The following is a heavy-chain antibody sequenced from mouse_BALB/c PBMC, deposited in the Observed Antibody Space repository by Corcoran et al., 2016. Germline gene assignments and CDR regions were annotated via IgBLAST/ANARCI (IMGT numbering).Heavy chain of an antibody. CDR3: ARGYGSSHGYFDV. V-gene: IGHV1S136*01. J-gene: IGHJ1*01. CDR2: INPYNDGT. D-gene: IGHD1-1*01. Sequence: EVQLQQSGPELVKPGASVKMSCKASGYTFTSSVMHWVKKKPGQGLEWIGYINPYNDGTKYNEKFKGKATLTSDKSSSTAYMELSSLTSEDSAVYYCARGYGSSHGYFDVWGAGTTVTVSS. CDR1: GYTFTSSV.